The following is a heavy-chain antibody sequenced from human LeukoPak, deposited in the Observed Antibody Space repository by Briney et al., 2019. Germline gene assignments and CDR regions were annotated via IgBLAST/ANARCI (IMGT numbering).Heavy chain of an antibody. CDR1: GDSVSSNSAT. J-gene: IGHJ4*02. CDR3: ARVTAPGTGRDYFDF. CDR2: TYYRSKWYN. D-gene: IGHD6-13*01. V-gene: IGHV6-1*01. Sequence: SQTLSLACDISGDSVSSNSATWNWIRQSPSRGLEWLGRTYYRSKWYNDYALSVNRRIMISPDTSKNQFSLHLNSVTPDDTAVYFCARVTAPGTGRDYFDFWGQGTLVTVSS.